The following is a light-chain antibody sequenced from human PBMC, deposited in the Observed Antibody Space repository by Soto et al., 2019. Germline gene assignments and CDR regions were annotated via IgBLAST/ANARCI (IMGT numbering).Light chain of an antibody. J-gene: IGLJ3*02. CDR1: SGHSSYI. CDR3: ETWDSNTHTV. V-gene: IGLV4-60*02. Sequence: QAVVTQSSSASASLGSSVKLTCTLSSGHSSYIIAWHQQQPGKAPRYLMKLEGSGSYNKGSGVPDRFSGSSSGADRYLTISNPQFEDEADYYCETWDSNTHTVFGGVTQLTVL. CDR2: LEGSGSY.